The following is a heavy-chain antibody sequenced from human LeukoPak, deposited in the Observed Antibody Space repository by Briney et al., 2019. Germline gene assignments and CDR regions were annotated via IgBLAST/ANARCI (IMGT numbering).Heavy chain of an antibody. V-gene: IGHV3-23*01. Sequence: PGGSLRLSCAASGFTFSSYAMSWVRQAPGKGLEWVSAISGSGGSTYYADSVKGRFTISRDNSKNTLYLQMNSLRAEDMAVYYCAKGPFDDYGDPEGFDYWGQGTLVTVSS. CDR3: AKGPFDDYGDPEGFDY. D-gene: IGHD4-17*01. J-gene: IGHJ4*02. CDR2: ISGSGGST. CDR1: GFTFSSYA.